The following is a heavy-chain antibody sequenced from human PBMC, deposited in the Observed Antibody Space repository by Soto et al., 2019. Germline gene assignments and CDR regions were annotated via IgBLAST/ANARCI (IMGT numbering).Heavy chain of an antibody. CDR2: INHSGRT. Sequence: SETLSLTCAVYGGSFSNYYWNWIRQPPGKGLEWIGEINHSGRTNYNPSLKSRLTISVDTSKNQFSLQLTSVTAADTAVYYCARGIVETTKGHFDYWGHGTLVTVSS. J-gene: IGHJ4*01. V-gene: IGHV4-34*01. CDR3: ARGIVETTKGHFDY. CDR1: GGSFSNYY. D-gene: IGHD1-26*01.